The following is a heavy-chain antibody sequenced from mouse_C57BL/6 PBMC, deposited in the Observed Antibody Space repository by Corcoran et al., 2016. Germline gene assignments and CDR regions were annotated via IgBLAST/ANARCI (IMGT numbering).Heavy chain of an antibody. J-gene: IGHJ4*01. V-gene: IGHV9-3*01. Sequence: QIQLVQSGPELKKPGETVKISCKASGYTFTTYGMSWVKQAPGKGLKWMGWINTYSGVPTYADDFKGRFAFSLETSASTAYLQINNLKNEDTATYFCARKGYGSAMGYAMDYWGQGTSVTVSS. CDR3: ARKGYGSAMGYAMDY. D-gene: IGHD1-1*01. CDR2: INTYSGVP. CDR1: GYTFTTYG.